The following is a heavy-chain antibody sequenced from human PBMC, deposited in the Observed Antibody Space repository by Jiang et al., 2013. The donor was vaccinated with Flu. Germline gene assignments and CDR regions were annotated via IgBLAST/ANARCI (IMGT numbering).Heavy chain of an antibody. V-gene: IGHV6-1*01. Sequence: QTLSLTCAISGDSVSSNNVAWNWIRQSPSRGLEWLGRTYYRPQWYNDYAASVKSRITIKPDTSTNQFTLQLNSVTPEDTAVYYCVGFSNYNSGTFWTDWGQGTHVTVSS. CDR3: VGFSNYNSGTFWTD. CDR1: GDSVSSNNVA. D-gene: IGHD3-10*01. CDR2: TYYRPQWYN. J-gene: IGHJ4*02.